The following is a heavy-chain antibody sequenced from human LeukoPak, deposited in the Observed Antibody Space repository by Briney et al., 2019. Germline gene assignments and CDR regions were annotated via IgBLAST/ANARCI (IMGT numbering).Heavy chain of an antibody. D-gene: IGHD6-19*01. V-gene: IGHV4-39*07. Sequence: SETLSLTCTVSGGSISSSSYYWGWIRQPPGKGLEWIGSIYYSGSTYYNPSLKSRVTISVDTSKNQFFLKLSSVTAADTAVYYCARVPHRIAVAVPNDYWGQGTLVTVSS. CDR3: ARVPHRIAVAVPNDY. J-gene: IGHJ4*02. CDR1: GGSISSSSYY. CDR2: IYYSGST.